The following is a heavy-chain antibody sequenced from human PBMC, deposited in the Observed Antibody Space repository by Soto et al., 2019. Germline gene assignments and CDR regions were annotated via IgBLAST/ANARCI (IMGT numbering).Heavy chain of an antibody. V-gene: IGHV1-18*01. CDR1: GYTFTSYG. J-gene: IGHJ6*03. Sequence: ASVKVSCKASGYTFTSYGISWVRQAPGQGLEWMGWFSAYIVNTNYAQKLQVIVTMTTDTSTSTAYMELSSLRSDDTAVYYCARVFCSGGSCYLGFGWYYYYMDVWGKGTTVTVSS. CDR3: ARVFCSGGSCYLGFGWYYYYMDV. CDR2: FSAYIVNT. D-gene: IGHD2-15*01.